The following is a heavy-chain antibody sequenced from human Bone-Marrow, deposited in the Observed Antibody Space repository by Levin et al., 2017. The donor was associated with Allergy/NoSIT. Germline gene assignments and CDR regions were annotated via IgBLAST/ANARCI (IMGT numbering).Heavy chain of an antibody. D-gene: IGHD3-22*01. V-gene: IGHV1-8*01. J-gene: IGHJ4*02. Sequence: ASVKVSCKASGYTFSDYDINWVRQAPGQGLEWMGWMSPYSGNIDYAQKFRGRVSFTRDTSTHTASLELRSLGPDDTAVYFCARGRYYDSTGYSVVTYWGQGTLVTVSS. CDR1: GYTFSDYD. CDR3: ARGRYYDSTGYSVVTY. CDR2: MSPYSGNI.